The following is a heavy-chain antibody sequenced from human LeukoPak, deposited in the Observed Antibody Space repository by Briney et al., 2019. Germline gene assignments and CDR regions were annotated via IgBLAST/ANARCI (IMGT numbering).Heavy chain of an antibody. J-gene: IGHJ6*02. V-gene: IGHV3-23*01. CDR1: GFIFSSYA. Sequence: GGSLRLSCAASGFIFSSYAVSWVRQAPGKGLEWVSTISGSGGSTYYADSVKGRFTISRDNSKNTLYLQMNSLRAEDTAVYYCARDKVVHYYYGMDVWGQGTTVTVSS. CDR3: ARDKVVHYYYGMDV. D-gene: IGHD6-6*01. CDR2: ISGSGGST.